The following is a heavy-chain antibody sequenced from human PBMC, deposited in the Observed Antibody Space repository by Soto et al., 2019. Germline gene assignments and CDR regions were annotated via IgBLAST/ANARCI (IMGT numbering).Heavy chain of an antibody. Sequence: PSETLSLTCSVSGASVNDDNYYWCWIRQPPGKGLEWIGHIDNDGITNNNPSLKSRVTISVDTSKRQFSLKLASVTAADTAVYYCARSHRGYDFGSRNYFEHWGQGSLVAVSS. CDR2: IDNDGIT. J-gene: IGHJ4*02. CDR3: ARSHRGYDFGSRNYFEH. D-gene: IGHD5-12*01. V-gene: IGHV4-61*01. CDR1: GASVNDDNYY.